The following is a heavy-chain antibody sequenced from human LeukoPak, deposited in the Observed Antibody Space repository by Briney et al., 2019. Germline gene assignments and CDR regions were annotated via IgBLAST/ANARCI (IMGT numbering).Heavy chain of an antibody. Sequence: PGGSLRLSCAASGFTFSTYAMSWVRQAPGKGLEWVSSISGSGGSTYYADSVKGRFTVSRDNSKDTLYLQMNSLRAEDTAIYYCAKRMGATHLDYWGPGSPVTVSS. D-gene: IGHD1-26*01. CDR1: GFTFSTYA. V-gene: IGHV3-23*01. CDR3: AKRMGATHLDY. CDR2: ISGSGGST. J-gene: IGHJ4*02.